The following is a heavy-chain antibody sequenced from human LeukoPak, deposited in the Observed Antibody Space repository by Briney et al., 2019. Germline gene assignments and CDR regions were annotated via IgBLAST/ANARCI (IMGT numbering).Heavy chain of an antibody. V-gene: IGHV3-23*01. CDR1: GFTFSSYA. D-gene: IGHD2-8*01. CDR2: ISDSGGST. J-gene: IGHJ4*02. CDR3: AKDTSIGRYCTNGVCSPFDY. Sequence: GGSLRLSCAASGFTFSSYAMSWVRQAPGKGLEWVSAISDSGGSTYDADSVKGRFTISRDNSKNTLYLQMNSLRAEDTAVYYSAKDTSIGRYCTNGVCSPFDYWGQGTLVTVSS.